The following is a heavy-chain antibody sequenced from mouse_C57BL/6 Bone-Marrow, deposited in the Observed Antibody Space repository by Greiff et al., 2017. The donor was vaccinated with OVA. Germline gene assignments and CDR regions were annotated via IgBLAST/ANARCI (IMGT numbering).Heavy chain of an antibody. D-gene: IGHD5-1-1*01. CDR1: GFTFSDYG. CDR2: ISSGSSTI. CDR3: ARENKSAWFAY. Sequence: DVHLVESGGGLVKPGGSLKLSCAASGFTFSDYGMHWVRQAPEKGLEWVAYISSGSSTIYYADTVKGRFTISRDNAKNTLFLQMTSLRSEDTAMYYCARENKSAWFAYWGQGTLVTVSA. J-gene: IGHJ3*01. V-gene: IGHV5-17*01.